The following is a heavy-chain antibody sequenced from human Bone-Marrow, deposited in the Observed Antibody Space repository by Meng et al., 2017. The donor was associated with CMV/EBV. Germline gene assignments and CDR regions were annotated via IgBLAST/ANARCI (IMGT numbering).Heavy chain of an antibody. V-gene: IGHV3-21*01. Sequence: CAASGFTFSSYTLNWVRQAPGEGLEWVSSISGGSVYMYYADSVKGRFTISRDNAKNSLYLQMSSPSAEDTAVYYCAIGYNYGYRYLDYWGQGTLVTVSS. D-gene: IGHD5-18*01. CDR1: GFTFSSYT. J-gene: IGHJ4*02. CDR3: AIGYNYGYRYLDY. CDR2: ISGGSVYM.